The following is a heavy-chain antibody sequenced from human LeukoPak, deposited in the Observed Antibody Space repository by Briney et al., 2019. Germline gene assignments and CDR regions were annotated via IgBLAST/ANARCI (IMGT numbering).Heavy chain of an antibody. CDR3: VKDPLYTYDDSRVSYGMDV. CDR1: GFTLSSYS. D-gene: IGHD5-18*01. CDR2: ISYDGSNT. V-gene: IGHV3-30*18. Sequence: GGSLRLSCAASGFTLSSYSMNWVRQAPGKGLEWVAVISYDGSNTYYADSVRGRFTSSRDNSKNTLYLQMDSLRAEDTAVYYCVKDPLYTYDDSRVSYGMDVWGQGTTVTVSS. J-gene: IGHJ6*02.